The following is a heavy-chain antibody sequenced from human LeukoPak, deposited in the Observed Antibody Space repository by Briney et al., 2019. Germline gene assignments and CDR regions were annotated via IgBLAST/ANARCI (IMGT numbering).Heavy chain of an antibody. V-gene: IGHV4-34*01. D-gene: IGHD3-10*01. Sequence: SETLSLTCAVYGGSFSGYYRSWIRQPPGKGLEWIGEINHSGSTNYNPSLKSRVTISVDTSKNQFSLKLSSVTAADTAVYYCARVPPRLYGSGSYTWFDPWGQGTLVTVSS. J-gene: IGHJ5*02. CDR1: GGSFSGYY. CDR3: ARVPPRLYGSGSYTWFDP. CDR2: INHSGST.